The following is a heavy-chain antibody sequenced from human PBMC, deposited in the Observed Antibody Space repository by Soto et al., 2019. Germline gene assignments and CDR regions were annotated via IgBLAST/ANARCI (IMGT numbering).Heavy chain of an antibody. Sequence: SETLSLTCTVSGGSSSSYYWSWIRQPPGKGLEWIGYIYYSGSTNYNPSLKSRVTISADTSKNRFSLKLRSVTAADTAVYYCARALTTVVTKWSDSWGQGTLVTVSS. CDR3: ARALTTVVTKWSDS. J-gene: IGHJ5*01. V-gene: IGHV4-59*01. CDR1: GGSSSSYY. D-gene: IGHD4-17*01. CDR2: IYYSGST.